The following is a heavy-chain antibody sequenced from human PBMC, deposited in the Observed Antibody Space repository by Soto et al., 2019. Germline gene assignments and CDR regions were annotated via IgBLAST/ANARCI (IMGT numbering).Heavy chain of an antibody. Sequence: PGGSLRLSCAASGFTFSSYAMHWVRQAPGKGLEWVAVISYDGSNKYYADSVKGRFTISRDNSKNTLYLQMNSLRAEDTAVYYCARTPRVLWELPYSYYGMVVWSQGTTVTVS. CDR3: ARTPRVLWELPYSYYGMVV. CDR1: GFTFSSYA. J-gene: IGHJ6*02. D-gene: IGHD1-26*01. V-gene: IGHV3-30-3*01. CDR2: ISYDGSNK.